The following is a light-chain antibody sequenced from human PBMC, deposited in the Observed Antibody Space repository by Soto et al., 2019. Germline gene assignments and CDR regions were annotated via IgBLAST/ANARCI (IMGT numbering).Light chain of an antibody. CDR3: AAWDDSLRGWV. CDR2: TND. Sequence: QSVLTQPPSASGTPGQRVTISCSGSSSNIGSNYVYWYQQLPGTAPKLLIYTNDQRPSGVPDRFSGSKSGTSASLAISGLRSEDDADYYCAAWDDSLRGWVFGGGTQLTVL. CDR1: SSNIGSNY. V-gene: IGLV1-47*02. J-gene: IGLJ3*02.